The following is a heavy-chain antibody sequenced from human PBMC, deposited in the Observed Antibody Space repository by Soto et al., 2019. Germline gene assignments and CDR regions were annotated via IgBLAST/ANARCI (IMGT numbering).Heavy chain of an antibody. Sequence: SQTLSLTCAISGDSVSINSAAWNLIRQSPSRGLEWLGRTYYRSKWYNDYAVSVKSRITINPDTSKNQFSLQLNSVTPEDTAVYYCARDRSEYSSSFDAFDIWGQGTMVTVSS. CDR3: ARDRSEYSSSFDAFDI. V-gene: IGHV6-1*01. D-gene: IGHD6-6*01. J-gene: IGHJ3*02. CDR1: GDSVSINSAA. CDR2: TYYRSKWYN.